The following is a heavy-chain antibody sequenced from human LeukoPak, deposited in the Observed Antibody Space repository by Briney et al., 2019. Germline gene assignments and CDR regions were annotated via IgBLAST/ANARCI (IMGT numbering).Heavy chain of an antibody. V-gene: IGHV3-48*04. Sequence: GGSLRLSCAASGFTFSSYSMNWVRQAPGKGLEWVSYISSSSSTIYYADSVKGRFTISRDNAKNLLYLQMNSLRAEDTAVYYCARDVNTAMAPGFDYWGQGTLVTVSS. D-gene: IGHD5-18*01. CDR1: GFTFSSYS. J-gene: IGHJ4*02. CDR2: ISSSSSTI. CDR3: ARDVNTAMAPGFDY.